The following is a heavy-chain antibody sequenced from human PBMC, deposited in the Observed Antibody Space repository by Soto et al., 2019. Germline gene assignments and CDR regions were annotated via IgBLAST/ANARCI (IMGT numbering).Heavy chain of an antibody. D-gene: IGHD3-10*01. CDR3: AGGWFGEFFYYFDY. CDR2: ISAYNGNT. V-gene: IGHV1-18*01. Sequence: QVQLVQSGAEVKKPGASVKVSCKASGYTFTSYGISWVRQAPGQGLEWMGWISAYNGNTNYAQKLQGIVTLTTDPSTSPDYMELRSLRSDDTAVYYCAGGWFGEFFYYFDYGGQGTLVTVSS. CDR1: GYTFTSYG. J-gene: IGHJ4*02.